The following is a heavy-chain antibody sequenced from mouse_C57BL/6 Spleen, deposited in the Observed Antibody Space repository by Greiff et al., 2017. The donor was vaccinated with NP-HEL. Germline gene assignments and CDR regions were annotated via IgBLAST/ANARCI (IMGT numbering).Heavy chain of an antibody. Sequence: QVQLQQSGPGLVAPSQSLSITCTVSGFSLTSYGVPWVRQPPGKGLEWLVVIWSDGSTTYNSALKSRLSISKDNSKSQVFVKMNSLQTDDTAMYYGARHSPIATVVAKGDYAKDYWGQGTSVTVST. V-gene: IGHV2-6-1*01. J-gene: IGHJ4*01. CDR3: ARHSPIATVVAKGDYAKDY. D-gene: IGHD1-1*01. CDR1: GFSLTSYG. CDR2: IWSDGST.